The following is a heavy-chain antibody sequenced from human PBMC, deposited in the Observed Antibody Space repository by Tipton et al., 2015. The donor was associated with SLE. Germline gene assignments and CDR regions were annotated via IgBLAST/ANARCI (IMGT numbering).Heavy chain of an antibody. V-gene: IGHV4-4*09. CDR3: ASKGGAGSYYPN. CDR2: MYSGGSK. D-gene: IGHD3-10*01. Sequence: LRLSCTVSGGSISSDYWTWIRQPPGKGLEWIATMYSGGSKYYNPSLRSRVTISLDTSNNQFSLQVNSMTAADTAVYYCASKGGAGSYYPNWGQGTPVNVTS. J-gene: IGHJ4*02. CDR1: GGSISSDY.